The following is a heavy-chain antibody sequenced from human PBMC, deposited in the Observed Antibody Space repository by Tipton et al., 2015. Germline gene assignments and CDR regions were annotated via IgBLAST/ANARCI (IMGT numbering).Heavy chain of an antibody. V-gene: IGHV4-59*01. D-gene: IGHD3-10*01. CDR2: IYYTGST. Sequence: GLVKPSETLSLTCTVSGGSISSYYWSWIRQPPGKGLEWIGYIYYTGSTHYNPSLKSRVTISVDTSKSQFFLKLGSVTAADTAVYYCARFRYYGSESERGYFHGLDVWGQGTTVTVSS. CDR1: GGSISSYY. CDR3: ARFRYYGSESERGYFHGLDV. J-gene: IGHJ6*02.